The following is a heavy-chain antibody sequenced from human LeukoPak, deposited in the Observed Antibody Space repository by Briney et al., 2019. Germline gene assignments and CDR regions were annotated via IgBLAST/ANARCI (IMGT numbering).Heavy chain of an antibody. Sequence: PGRSLRLSCAASGFTFSSYAMSWVRQAPGKGLEWVSAISGSGGSTYYADSVKGRFTISRDNSRNTLYLQMNSLRAEDTAVYYCAKGAVSGNYYYYGMDVWGQGTTVTVSS. D-gene: IGHD6-19*01. CDR2: ISGSGGST. CDR1: GFTFSSYA. V-gene: IGHV3-23*01. J-gene: IGHJ6*02. CDR3: AKGAVSGNYYYYGMDV.